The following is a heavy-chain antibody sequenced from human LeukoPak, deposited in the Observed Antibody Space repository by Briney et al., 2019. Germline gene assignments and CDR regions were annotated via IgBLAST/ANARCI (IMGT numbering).Heavy chain of an antibody. CDR3: AKDPNRGGLSNYGYEWSY. CDR1: GFTFSSYG. J-gene: IGHJ4*02. CDR2: IRHDGSNK. V-gene: IGHV3-30*02. D-gene: IGHD5-18*01. Sequence: PGGSLRLSCAASGFTFSSYGMRWVRQAPGKGLEWVAFIRHDGSNKYYADSVKGRFTISRDNSKNTLYLQMNSLRAEDTAVYYCAKDPNRGGLSNYGYEWSYWGQGTLVTVSS.